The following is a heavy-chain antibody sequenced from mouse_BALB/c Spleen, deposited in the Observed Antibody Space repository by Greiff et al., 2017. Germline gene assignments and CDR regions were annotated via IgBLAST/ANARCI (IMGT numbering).Heavy chain of an antibody. V-gene: IGHV3-8*02. Sequence: VQLVESGPSLVKPSQTLSLTCSVTGDSITSGYWNWIRKFPGNKLEYMGYISYSGSTYYNPSLKSRISITRDTSKNQYYLQLNSVTTEDTATYYCASLAITTVVAPDWYFDVWGAGTTVTVSS. CDR2: ISYSGST. CDR3: ASLAITTVVAPDWYFDV. CDR1: GDSITSGY. J-gene: IGHJ1*01. D-gene: IGHD1-1*01.